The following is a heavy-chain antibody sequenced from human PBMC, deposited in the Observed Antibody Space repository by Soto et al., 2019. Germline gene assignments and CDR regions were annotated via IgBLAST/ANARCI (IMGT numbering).Heavy chain of an antibody. Sequence: SDTLSLTCNVSGGSISIGGYYWTWILHHPGKGLEWIGNIHHSGSTFYNPSLKSRVSISVDTSKNQFSLKLSSVTAADTAVYFCVRGVLSWGQGTLVTVSS. CDR2: IHHSGST. CDR1: GGSISIGGYY. J-gene: IGHJ1*01. CDR3: VRGVLS. D-gene: IGHD3-10*01. V-gene: IGHV4-31*03.